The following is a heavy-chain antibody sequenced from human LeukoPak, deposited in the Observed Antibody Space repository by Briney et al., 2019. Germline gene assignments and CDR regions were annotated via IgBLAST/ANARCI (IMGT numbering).Heavy chain of an antibody. Sequence: SETLSLTCTVSGGSISSYYWSWIRQPPGKGLEWIGYIYYSGSTNYNPSLKSRVTISVDTSKNQFSLKLSSVTVADTAVYYCARDRFGGYGAFDIWGQGTMLTASS. J-gene: IGHJ3*02. CDR2: IYYSGST. V-gene: IGHV4-59*01. CDR3: ARDRFGGYGAFDI. D-gene: IGHD3-22*01. CDR1: GGSISSYY.